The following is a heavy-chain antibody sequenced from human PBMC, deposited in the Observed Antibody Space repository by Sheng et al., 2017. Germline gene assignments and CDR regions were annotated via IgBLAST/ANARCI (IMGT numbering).Heavy chain of an antibody. Sequence: QVQVVQSGAEVKKPGASVKVSCKASRYTFTDSYIHWVRQAPGQGLEWMGWMDPNNGDTKYAQKFQGRVTMTRDTSISTAYMELSRLQSDDTAVYYCAREGSPGAGYLDYWGQGTRTVTVSS. J-gene: IGHJ4*02. CDR3: AREGSPGAGYLDY. CDR2: MDPNNGDT. CDR1: RYTFTDSY. D-gene: IGHD5-18*01. V-gene: IGHV1-2*02.